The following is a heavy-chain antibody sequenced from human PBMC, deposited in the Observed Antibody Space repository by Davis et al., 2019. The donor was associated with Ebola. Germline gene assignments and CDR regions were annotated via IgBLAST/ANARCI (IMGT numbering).Heavy chain of an antibody. CDR3: ARHSGSYYARTWFDY. V-gene: IGHV4-30-4*01. CDR1: GGSISSGDYY. J-gene: IGHJ4*02. CDR2: IYSSGNT. D-gene: IGHD1-26*01. Sequence: PSETLSFTCTVSGGSISSGDYYWSWIRQPPGKGLEWIGYIYSSGNTYYNPSLKSPVTISVDTSKNQFSLKLSSVTAADTAVYYCARHSGSYYARTWFDYWGQGTLVTVSS.